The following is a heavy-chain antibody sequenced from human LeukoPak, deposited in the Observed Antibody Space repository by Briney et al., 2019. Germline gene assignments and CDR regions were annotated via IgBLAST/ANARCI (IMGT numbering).Heavy chain of an antibody. D-gene: IGHD1-26*01. CDR2: IYPGDSDT. J-gene: IGHJ5*02. V-gene: IGHV5-51*01. CDR1: GSILTSYW. CDR3: ARRGGATLRGFDP. Sequence: GASLQISCEGSGSILTSYWIGWVRPLRGKGLEWMGIIYPGDSDTRYSPSFQGQVTISADKSISTAYLQWSSVKASDTAMYYCARRGGATLRGFDPWGQGTLVTVSS.